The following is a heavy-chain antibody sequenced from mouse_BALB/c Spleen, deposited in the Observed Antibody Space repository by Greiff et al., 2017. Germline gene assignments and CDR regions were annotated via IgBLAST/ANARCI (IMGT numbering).Heavy chain of an antibody. CDR1: GYTFTSYW. D-gene: IGHD2-4*01. CDR2: IYPGNSDT. J-gene: IGHJ3*01. Sequence: EVKLVESGTVLARPGASVKMSCKASGYTFTSYWMHWVKQRPGQGLEWIGAIYPGNSDTSYNQKFKGKAKLTAVTSTSTAYMELSSLTNEDSAVYYCTLYYDYHGSFAYWGQGTLVTVSA. CDR3: TLYYDYHGSFAY. V-gene: IGHV1-5*01.